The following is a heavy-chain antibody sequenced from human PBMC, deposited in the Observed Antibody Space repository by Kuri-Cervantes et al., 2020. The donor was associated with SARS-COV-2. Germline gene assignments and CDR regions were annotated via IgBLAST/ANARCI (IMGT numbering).Heavy chain of an antibody. CDR1: GFTFSSYG. D-gene: IGHD6-13*01. V-gene: IGHV3-NL1*01. J-gene: IGHJ4*02. Sequence: GGSLRLSCAASGFTFSSYGMHWVRQAPGKGLEWVSFIYSGGSTHYADSVKGRLTISRDNSKNTLYLQMNSLRAEDTAVYYCAKDVTYSTSCYWGQGTLVTVSS. CDR3: AKDVTYSTSCY. CDR2: IYSGGST.